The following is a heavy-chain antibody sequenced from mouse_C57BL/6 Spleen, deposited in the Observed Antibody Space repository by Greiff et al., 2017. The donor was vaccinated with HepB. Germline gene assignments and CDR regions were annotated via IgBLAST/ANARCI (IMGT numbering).Heavy chain of an antibody. J-gene: IGHJ3*01. Sequence: QVHVKQSGPGLVQPSQSLSITCTVSGFSLTSYGVHWVRQSPGKGLEWLGVIWSGGSTDYNAAFISRLSISKDNSKSQVFFKMNSLQADDTAIYYCAKIYYDYDGFAYWGQGTLVTVSA. V-gene: IGHV2-2*01. CDR3: AKIYYDYDGFAY. D-gene: IGHD2-4*01. CDR2: IWSGGST. CDR1: GFSLTSYG.